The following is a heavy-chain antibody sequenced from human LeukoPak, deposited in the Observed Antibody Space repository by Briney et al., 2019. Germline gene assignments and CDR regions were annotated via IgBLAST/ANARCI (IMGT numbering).Heavy chain of an antibody. Sequence: SETLSLTCTVSGGSISSSSYYWSWIRQPAGKGLEWIGRIYTSGSTNYNPSLKSRVTISVDTSKNQFSLKLSSVTAADTAVYYCARLTKNDSGTYRFGKKKRGYMDVWGKGTTVTISS. CDR1: GGSISSSSYY. D-gene: IGHD3-10*01. J-gene: IGHJ6*03. V-gene: IGHV4-61*02. CDR2: IYTSGST. CDR3: ARLTKNDSGTYRFGKKKRGYMDV.